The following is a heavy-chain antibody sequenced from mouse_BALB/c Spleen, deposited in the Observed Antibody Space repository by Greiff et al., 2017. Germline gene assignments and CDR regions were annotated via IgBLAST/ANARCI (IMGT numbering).Heavy chain of an antibody. J-gene: IGHJ4*01. CDR2: ISSGSSTI. CDR1: GFTFSSFG. Sequence: DVQLVESGGGLVQPGGSRKLSCAASGFTFSSFGMHWVRQAPEKGLEWVAYISSGSSTIYYADTVKGRFTISRDNPKNTLFLQMTSLRSEDTAMYYCARGEYGGYAMDYWGQGTSVTVSS. D-gene: IGHD1-1*02. V-gene: IGHV5-17*02. CDR3: ARGEYGGYAMDY.